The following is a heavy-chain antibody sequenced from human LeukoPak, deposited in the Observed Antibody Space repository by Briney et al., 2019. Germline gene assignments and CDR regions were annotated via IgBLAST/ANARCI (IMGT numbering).Heavy chain of an antibody. Sequence: SETLSLTCTVSGGSISSYYWSWIRQHPGKGLEWIGYIYYSGSTYYNPSLKSRVTISVDTFKNQFSLKLSSVTAADTAVYYCARDEGTMIVHYWGQGTLVTVSS. D-gene: IGHD3-22*01. J-gene: IGHJ4*02. CDR3: ARDEGTMIVHY. CDR2: IYYSGST. V-gene: IGHV4-59*06. CDR1: GGSISSYY.